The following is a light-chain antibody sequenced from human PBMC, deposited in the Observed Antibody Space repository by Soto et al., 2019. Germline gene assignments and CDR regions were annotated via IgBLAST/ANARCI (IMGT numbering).Light chain of an antibody. CDR2: GAS. J-gene: IGKJ3*01. CDR1: QSVTNNN. CDR3: QHSGTSLRVT. V-gene: IGKV3-20*01. Sequence: EIVLTHSPGTLSLSPGEIATLSCRASQSVTNNNLAWYQQKPGQAPRLLIYGASSRATGIPDRFSGSGSGTDFTLTVSRLEPEDFALYFCQHSGTSLRVTFGPGTKVDIK.